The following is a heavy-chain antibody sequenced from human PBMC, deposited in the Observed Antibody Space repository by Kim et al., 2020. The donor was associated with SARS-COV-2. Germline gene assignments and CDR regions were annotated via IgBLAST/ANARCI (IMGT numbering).Heavy chain of an antibody. J-gene: IGHJ4*02. Sequence: GYEGSVKDRFTISRDNAKNSLYLPMNSLRAEDTALYYCAKDIGYSSGGFDYWGQGTLVTVSS. V-gene: IGHV3-9*01. CDR3: AKDIGYSSGGFDY. D-gene: IGHD5-18*01.